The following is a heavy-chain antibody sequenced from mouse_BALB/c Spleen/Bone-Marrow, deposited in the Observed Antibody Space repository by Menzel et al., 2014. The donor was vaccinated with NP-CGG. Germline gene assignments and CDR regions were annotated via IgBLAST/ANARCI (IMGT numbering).Heavy chain of an antibody. D-gene: IGHD1-3*01. Sequence: VQLQQSGAEFVKPGASVKLSCKASGYTFTTYWMHWVKQRPGQGLEWIGQIDPSDSYTNYSQKFKGKATLTVDKSSSTAYMQLSSLSSEDSAVYYCARGGDNYAWFPYWGQWTLVTVSA. J-gene: IGHJ3*01. CDR1: GYTFTTYW. CDR3: ARGGDNYAWFPY. V-gene: IGHV1-69*02. CDR2: IDPSDSYT.